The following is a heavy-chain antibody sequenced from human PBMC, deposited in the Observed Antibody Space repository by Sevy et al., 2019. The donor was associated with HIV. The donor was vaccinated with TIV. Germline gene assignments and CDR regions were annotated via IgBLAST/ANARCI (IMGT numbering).Heavy chain of an antibody. V-gene: IGHV3-33*01. CDR3: ATNMVHAGAYDSYFNF. J-gene: IGHJ4*02. CDR1: QFNFDTYA. D-gene: IGHD3-10*01. CDR2: IWYDGSSK. Sequence: GGSLRLSCVASQFNFDTYAIHWVRQAPGKGLEWVAMIWYDGSSKDYGESGKGGLAISRDNSQNTAFLQMNSLRAEDTGVYYCATNMVHAGAYDSYFNFWGQGSLVTVSS.